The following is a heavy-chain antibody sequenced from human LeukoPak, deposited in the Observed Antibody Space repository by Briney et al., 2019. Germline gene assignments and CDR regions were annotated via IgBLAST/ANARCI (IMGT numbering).Heavy chain of an antibody. D-gene: IGHD3-22*01. CDR1: GYTFTSYG. CDR2: ISAYNGNT. J-gene: IGHJ5*02. Sequence: ASVKVSCKAPGYTFTSYGISWVRQAPGQGLEWMGWISAYNGNTNYAQKLQGRVTMTTDTSTSTAYMEVRSLRSDDTAVYYCARDLRQGGYYYNWFDPWGQGTLVTVSS. V-gene: IGHV1-18*01. CDR3: ARDLRQGGYYYNWFDP.